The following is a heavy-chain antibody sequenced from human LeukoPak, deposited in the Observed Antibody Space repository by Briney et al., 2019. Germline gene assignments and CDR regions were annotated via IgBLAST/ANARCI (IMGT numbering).Heavy chain of an antibody. CDR2: ISAYNGNT. CDR3: ARGLQENLAWLTAFSAFDI. Sequence: ASVKVSCKASGYTFTSYGISWVRQAPGQGREWMGWISAYNGNTNYAQKVRGRVTMTTDTSTRTAYMELRSLRSDDTAVYYCARGLQENLAWLTAFSAFDIWGQGTMVTVSS. J-gene: IGHJ3*02. CDR1: GYTFTSYG. D-gene: IGHD6-19*01. V-gene: IGHV1-18*01.